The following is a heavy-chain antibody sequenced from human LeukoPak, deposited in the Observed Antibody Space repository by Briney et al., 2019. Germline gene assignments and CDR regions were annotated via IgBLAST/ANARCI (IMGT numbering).Heavy chain of an antibody. V-gene: IGHV1-18*01. CDR2: ISAYNGNT. Sequence: ASVKVSCKASGYTFTSYGISWVRQAPGQGLEWMGWISAYNGNTNYAQKLQGRVTMTTDTSTSTAYMELSSLRSEDTAVYYCARVGAFDYDFDYWGQGTLVTVSS. CDR3: ARVGAFDYDFDY. J-gene: IGHJ4*02. CDR1: GYTFTSYG. D-gene: IGHD3-9*01.